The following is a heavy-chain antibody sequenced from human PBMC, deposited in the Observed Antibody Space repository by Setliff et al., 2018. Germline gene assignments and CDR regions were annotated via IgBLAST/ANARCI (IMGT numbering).Heavy chain of an antibody. D-gene: IGHD7-27*01. Sequence: GASVKVSCKASGYTFTSYYMHWVRQAPGQGLEWMGIINPSGGSTGSTQKFQGRVTMTRNTSTSTAYMELSRLTSEDTAVYFCARGWAALGIIGYWGQGTLVTVSS. CDR3: ARGWAALGIIGY. J-gene: IGHJ4*02. CDR1: GYTFTSYY. V-gene: IGHV1-46*01. CDR2: INPSGGST.